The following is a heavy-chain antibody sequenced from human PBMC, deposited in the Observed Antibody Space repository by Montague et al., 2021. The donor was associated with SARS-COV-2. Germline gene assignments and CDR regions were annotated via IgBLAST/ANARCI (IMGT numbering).Heavy chain of an antibody. V-gene: IGHV4-34*01. CDR1: GGSFSNYY. CDR2: VDQSGTT. D-gene: IGHD2-2*01. CDR3: ARGRRSVVVPGAGPAGRSFDN. J-gene: IGHJ3*02. Sequence: SETLSLTCAISGGSFSNYYWSWIRQPPGKGLEWIGEVDQSGTTISNPSVTSGVTISEDTSKTQFYLRLTSVTAADTAVYYCARGRRSVVVPGAGPAGRSFDNWGQGTMATVSS.